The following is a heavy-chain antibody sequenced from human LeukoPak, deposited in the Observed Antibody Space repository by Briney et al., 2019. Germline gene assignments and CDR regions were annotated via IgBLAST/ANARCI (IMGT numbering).Heavy chain of an antibody. CDR2: IYYSGST. CDR3: ARGYSSSWYFNWFDP. Sequence: SETLSLTCTVSGGSISSYYWSWIRQPPGKGLEWIGYIYYSGSTNYKPSLKSRVTISVDTSKNQFSLKLSSVTAADTAVYYCARGYSSSWYFNWFDPWGQGTLVTVSS. D-gene: IGHD6-13*01. J-gene: IGHJ5*02. V-gene: IGHV4-59*08. CDR1: GGSISSYY.